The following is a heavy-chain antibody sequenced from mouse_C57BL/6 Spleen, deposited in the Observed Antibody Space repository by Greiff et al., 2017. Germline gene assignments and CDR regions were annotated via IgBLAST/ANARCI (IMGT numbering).Heavy chain of an antibody. D-gene: IGHD1-1*01. CDR2: IDPENGDT. CDR1: GFNIKDDY. CDR3: TPRYGSSSFAY. J-gene: IGHJ3*01. Sequence: EVQLQQSGAELVRPGASVKLSCTASGFNIKDDYMHWVKQRPEQGLEWIGWIDPENGDTEYASKFQGKATITADTSSNTAYLQLSSLTSEDTAVYYCTPRYGSSSFAYWGQGTLVTVSA. V-gene: IGHV14-4*01.